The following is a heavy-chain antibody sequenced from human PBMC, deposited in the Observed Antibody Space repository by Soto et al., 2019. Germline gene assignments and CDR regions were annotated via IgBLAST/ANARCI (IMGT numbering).Heavy chain of an antibody. CDR3: ARHGYSSGGGYFDY. J-gene: IGHJ4*02. CDR1: GFTVSSNY. CDR2: IYSGGSA. V-gene: IGHV3-66*04. D-gene: IGHD5-18*01. Sequence: EVQLVESGGGLVQPGGSLRLSCAASGFTVSSNYMSWVRQAPGKGLEWVSVIYSGGSAYYADYVKGRFTISRDNSKNTLYLQMNRLRAEDTAVYYCARHGYSSGGGYFDYWGQGTLVTVSS.